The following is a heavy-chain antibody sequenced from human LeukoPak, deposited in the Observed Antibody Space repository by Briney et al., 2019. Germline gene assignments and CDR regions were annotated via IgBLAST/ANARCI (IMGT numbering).Heavy chain of an antibody. CDR3: ARDGGSGSFRAFDY. Sequence: PGGSLRLSCAASGFTVSNNFMSWVRQAPGKGLEWVSVIYSGGNTYYADSVKGRFTISRDSSKNTLYLQMNSLRAEDTAVYYCARDGGSGSFRAFDYWGQGALVTVSS. CDR2: IYSGGNT. CDR1: GFTVSNNF. D-gene: IGHD1-26*01. V-gene: IGHV3-53*01. J-gene: IGHJ4*02.